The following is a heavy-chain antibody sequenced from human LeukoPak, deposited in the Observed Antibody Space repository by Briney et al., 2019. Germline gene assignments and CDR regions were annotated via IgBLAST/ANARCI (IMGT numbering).Heavy chain of an antibody. D-gene: IGHD6-13*01. CDR1: GGSISSGGYY. CDR2: IYTSGST. CDR3: ARDAYSSSWYNYYAFDI. V-gene: IGHV4-61*02. Sequence: PSQTLSLTCAVSGGSISSGGYYWSWIRQPAGKGLEWIGRIYTSGSTNYNPSLKSRVTMSVDTSKNQFSLKLSSVTAADTAAYYCARDAYSSSWYNYYAFDIWGQGTMVTVSS. J-gene: IGHJ3*02.